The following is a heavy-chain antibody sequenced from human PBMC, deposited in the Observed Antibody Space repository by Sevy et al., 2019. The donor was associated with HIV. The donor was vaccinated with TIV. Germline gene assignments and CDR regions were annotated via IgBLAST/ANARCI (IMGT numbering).Heavy chain of an antibody. D-gene: IGHD3-22*01. CDR1: GGTFSSYA. CDR3: AREGGYYDSSGYYYVGSNFDY. CDR2: IIPIFGTA. J-gene: IGHJ4*02. V-gene: IGHV1-69*13. Sequence: ASVKVSCKASGGTFSSYAISWVRQAPGQGLEWMGGIIPIFGTANYAQKFQGRVTITADESTSTAYMEQSSLRSEDTAVYYCAREGGYYDSSGYYYVGSNFDYWGQGTLVTVSS.